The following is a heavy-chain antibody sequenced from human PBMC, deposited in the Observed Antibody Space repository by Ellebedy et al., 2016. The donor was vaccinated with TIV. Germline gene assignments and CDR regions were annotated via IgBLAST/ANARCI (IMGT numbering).Heavy chain of an antibody. Sequence: SETLSLTXAVYGGSFSGYYWSWIRQPPGKGLEWIGEINHSGSTYYNPSLKSRVTISVDTSKNQFSLKLSSVTAADTAVYYCALPHPYGDYGRWGQGTLVTVSS. CDR3: ALPHPYGDYGR. J-gene: IGHJ4*02. CDR1: GGSFSGYY. CDR2: INHSGST. V-gene: IGHV4-34*01. D-gene: IGHD4-17*01.